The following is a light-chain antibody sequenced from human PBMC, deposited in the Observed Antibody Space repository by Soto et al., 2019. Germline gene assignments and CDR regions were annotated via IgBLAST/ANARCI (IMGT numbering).Light chain of an antibody. Sequence: DRQMTQSPSSLSASVGDRVTITCRASQSISSYLNWYQQKPGKAPTLLIYAASSLQSGVPSRFSGSGSGTDVTLTISSLQPEDFATYYCQQSYSTLWTVGQGTKVEIK. CDR2: AAS. CDR1: QSISSY. V-gene: IGKV1-39*01. J-gene: IGKJ1*01. CDR3: QQSYSTLWT.